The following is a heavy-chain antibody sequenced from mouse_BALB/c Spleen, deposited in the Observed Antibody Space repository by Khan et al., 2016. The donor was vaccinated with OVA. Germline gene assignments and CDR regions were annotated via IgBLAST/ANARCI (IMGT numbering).Heavy chain of an antibody. V-gene: IGHV5-15*02. J-gene: IGHJ4*01. Sequence: EVELVESGGGLVQPGGSRKLSCAASGFTFSDDGMARVRQAPGKGPEGVAFISNLAYSIYYADTVKGRITISRETAKNTLYLEMSSLRSEDTAMSSCARSWALDYWGQGTSVPVSS. CDR3: ARSWALDY. CDR2: ISNLAYSI. CDR1: GFTFSDDG.